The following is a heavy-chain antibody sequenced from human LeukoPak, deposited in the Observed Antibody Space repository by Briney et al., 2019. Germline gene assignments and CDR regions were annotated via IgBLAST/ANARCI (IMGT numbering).Heavy chain of an antibody. CDR1: GGSFSVYY. Sequence: SETLSLTCAVHGGSFSVYYWSWIRPPPGKGREWIGEINHSGSTNYNPSLKSRVTISVDTSKNQFSLKLSSVTAADTAVYYCARGRIAAVGSGSNLFDPWGQGTLVTVSP. J-gene: IGHJ5*02. CDR3: ARGRIAAVGSGSNLFDP. V-gene: IGHV4-34*01. D-gene: IGHD6-13*01. CDR2: INHSGST.